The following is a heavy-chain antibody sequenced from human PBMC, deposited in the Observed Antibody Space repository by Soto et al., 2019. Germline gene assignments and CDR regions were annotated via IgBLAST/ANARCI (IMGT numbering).Heavy chain of an antibody. Sequence: QVQLQESGPGLVKPSQTLSLTCTVSGGSISSGDYYWSWIRQPPGKGLEWIGYIYYSGSTYYNPSLKSRVTISVDTSKNQFSLKLSSVTAADTAVYYCARDPVVAATPGDAYYYYGVDVWGQGTTVTVSS. V-gene: IGHV4-30-4*01. CDR2: IYYSGST. D-gene: IGHD2-15*01. CDR1: GGSISSGDYY. J-gene: IGHJ6*02. CDR3: ARDPVVAATPGDAYYYYGVDV.